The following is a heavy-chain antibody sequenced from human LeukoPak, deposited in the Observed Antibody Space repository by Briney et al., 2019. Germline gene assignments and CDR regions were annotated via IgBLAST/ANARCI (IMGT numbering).Heavy chain of an antibody. CDR2: IYYSGST. Sequence: SETLSLTCTVSGGSISSSSYYWGWLRQPPGKGLEWIGSIYYSGSTNYNPSLKSRVTISVDKSKNQFSLKLSSVTAADTAVYYCARSVGYYYDSSGYLDYWGQGTLVTVSS. CDR3: ARSVGYYYDSSGYLDY. V-gene: IGHV4-39*07. J-gene: IGHJ4*02. CDR1: GGSISSSSYY. D-gene: IGHD3-22*01.